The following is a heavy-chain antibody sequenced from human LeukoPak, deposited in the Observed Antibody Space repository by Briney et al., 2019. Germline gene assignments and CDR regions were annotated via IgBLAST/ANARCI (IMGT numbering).Heavy chain of an antibody. CDR3: ARHSSMRSPITP. Sequence: SETLSLTCTVSGGSISSSSYYWGWIRQPPGKGLEWIGSIYYSGSTYYNPSLKSRVIISVDTSKNQFSLKLSSETAADTAVYYCARHSSMRSPITPWGQGTLVTVSS. J-gene: IGHJ5*02. D-gene: IGHD5-24*01. CDR2: IYYSGST. V-gene: IGHV4-39*01. CDR1: GGSISSSSYY.